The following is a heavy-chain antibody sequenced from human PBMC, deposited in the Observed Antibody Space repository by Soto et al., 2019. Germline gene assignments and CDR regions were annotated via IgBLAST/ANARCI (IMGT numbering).Heavy chain of an antibody. CDR1: GGTFSSYS. Sequence: SVKVSCKASGGTFSSYSFSWVRQAPGQGPEWMGGIIPIFGTANYAQKFQGRVTITADKSTSTVYMELSSLRSEDTAVYYCTKRQGAVAGTFDYWGPGTLVTVSS. J-gene: IGHJ4*02. CDR2: IIPIFGTA. CDR3: TKRQGAVAGTFDY. D-gene: IGHD6-19*01. V-gene: IGHV1-69*06.